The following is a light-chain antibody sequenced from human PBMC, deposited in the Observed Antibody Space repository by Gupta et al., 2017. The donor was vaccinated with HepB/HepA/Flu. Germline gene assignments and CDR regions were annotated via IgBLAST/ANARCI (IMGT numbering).Light chain of an antibody. CDR1: QSLSSN. Sequence: EIVMTQSPDTLSVSPGDRVTLSCRASQSLSSNLAWYQQKPGQAPRLLISGASTRATGIPDRFSGSGSGTEFTLTISSLQSEDFAVYYCQHYNCCPNTFGGGTKLEIK. CDR2: GAS. J-gene: IGKJ4*01. V-gene: IGKV3-15*01. CDR3: QHYNCCPNT.